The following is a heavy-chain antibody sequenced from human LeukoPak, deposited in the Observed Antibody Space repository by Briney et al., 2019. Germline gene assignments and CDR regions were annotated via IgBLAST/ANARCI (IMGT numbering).Heavy chain of an antibody. J-gene: IGHJ4*02. CDR1: GFTFSSYG. Sequence: PGGSLRLSCAASGFTFSSYGMHWVRQAPGKGLEWVAVIWYDGSRKYYADSVKGRFTISRDNAKNSLYLQMNSLRAEDTAVYYCARDTPEYYFDYWGQGTLVTVSS. D-gene: IGHD1-14*01. CDR2: IWYDGSRK. V-gene: IGHV3-33*01. CDR3: ARDTPEYYFDY.